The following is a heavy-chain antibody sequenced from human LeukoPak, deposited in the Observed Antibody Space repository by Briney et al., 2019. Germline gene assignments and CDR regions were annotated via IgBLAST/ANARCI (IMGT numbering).Heavy chain of an antibody. CDR3: ASWYCSGGACFFDY. CDR2: INPNSGET. D-gene: IGHD2-15*01. J-gene: IGHJ4*02. CDR1: GYTFTGYY. V-gene: IGHV1-2*02. Sequence: ASVKVSCTSSGYTFTGYYIHWVRQAPGQGLEWMGWINPNSGETNYAQNFQGRVTMTRDTSISTAYMELSRLRSDDTAVYYCASWYCSGGACFFDYWGQGTLVTVSS.